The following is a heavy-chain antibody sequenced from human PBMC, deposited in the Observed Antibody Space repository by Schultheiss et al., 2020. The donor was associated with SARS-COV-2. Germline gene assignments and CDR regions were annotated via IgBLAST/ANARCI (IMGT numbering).Heavy chain of an antibody. CDR3: ARTLSVAGALGWFDP. J-gene: IGHJ5*02. V-gene: IGHV4-4*07. D-gene: IGHD6-19*01. Sequence: SETLSLTCTVSGGSISNYYWSWIRQPAGKGLEWIGRIYTSGSTNYNPSLKSRVTIYVDTSKNQFSLKLSSVTAADTAVYYCARTLSVAGALGWFDPWGQGTLVTVSS. CDR2: IYTSGST. CDR1: GGSISNYY.